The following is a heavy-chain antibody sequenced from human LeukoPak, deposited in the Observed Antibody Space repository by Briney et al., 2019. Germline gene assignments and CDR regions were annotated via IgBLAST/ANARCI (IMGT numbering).Heavy chain of an antibody. CDR3: ARGYSSGWYYWFDP. Sequence: SETLSLTCTVSGGSISSYYWSWIRQPAGKGLEWIGRICTSGSTNYNPSLKSRVTMSVDTSKNQFSLKLSSVTAADTAVYYCARGYSSGWYYWFDPWGQGTLVTVSS. J-gene: IGHJ5*02. D-gene: IGHD6-19*01. CDR2: ICTSGST. CDR1: GGSISSYY. V-gene: IGHV4-4*07.